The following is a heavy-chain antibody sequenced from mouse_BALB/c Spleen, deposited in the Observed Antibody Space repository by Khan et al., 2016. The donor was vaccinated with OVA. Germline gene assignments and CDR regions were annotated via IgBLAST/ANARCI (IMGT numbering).Heavy chain of an antibody. J-gene: IGHJ3*01. CDR2: IISGDIYT. V-gene: IGHV5-6*01. Sequence: EVELVESGGDLVKPGGSLKLSCAASGFTFSSYGMSWVRQTPDKRLEWVAIIISGDIYTYYPDSVKGRFTISRDNAKNTLYLQMSSLKSEDTAMYYCGRQGYGGGFGYWGQGTLVNVSA. D-gene: IGHD1-1*01. CDR3: GRQGYGGGFGY. CDR1: GFTFSSYG.